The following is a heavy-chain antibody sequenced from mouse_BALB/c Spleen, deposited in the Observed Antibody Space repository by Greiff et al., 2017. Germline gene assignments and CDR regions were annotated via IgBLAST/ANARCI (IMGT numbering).Heavy chain of an antibody. CDR3: TRGGWAY. CDR2: ISSGGSYT. CDR1: GFTFSSYT. V-gene: IGHV5-6-4*01. J-gene: IGHJ3*01. Sequence: EVQRVESGGGLVKPGGSLKLSCAASGFTFSSYTMSWVRQTPEKRLEWVATISSGGSYTYYPDSVKGRFTISRDNAKNTLYLQMSSLKSEDTAMYYCTRGGWAYRGQGTLVTVSA. D-gene: IGHD1-1*02.